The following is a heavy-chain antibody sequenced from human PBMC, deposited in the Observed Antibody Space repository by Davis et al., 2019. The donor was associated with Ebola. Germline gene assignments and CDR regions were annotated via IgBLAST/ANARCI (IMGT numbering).Heavy chain of an antibody. D-gene: IGHD6-13*01. CDR3: ARVAYSSPNDRYYYYYYGMDV. CDR2: ITPMFGIA. CDR1: GGTFSSYA. Sequence: SVKVSCKASGGTFSSYAISWVRQAPGQGLEWMGGITPMFGIANYAQKFQGRVTITADESTSTVYMELSSLRSDDTAVYYCARVAYSSPNDRYYYYYYGMDVWGQGTTVTVSS. V-gene: IGHV1-69*13. J-gene: IGHJ6*02.